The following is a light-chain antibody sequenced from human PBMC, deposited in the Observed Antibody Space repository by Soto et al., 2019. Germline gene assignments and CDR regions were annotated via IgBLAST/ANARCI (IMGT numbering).Light chain of an antibody. CDR3: QQYLSSPPYG. CDR1: QTISSY. J-gene: IGKJ2*03. CDR2: DAS. V-gene: IGKV3-20*01. Sequence: EIVLTQSPGTLSLSPGERATLSCRASQTISSYLAWYQHKPGQAPRLLIYDASSRATDIPDRFSGSGSGTDFTLTIGRLEPEDFAVSYCQQYLSSPPYGFGQGTKLEIK.